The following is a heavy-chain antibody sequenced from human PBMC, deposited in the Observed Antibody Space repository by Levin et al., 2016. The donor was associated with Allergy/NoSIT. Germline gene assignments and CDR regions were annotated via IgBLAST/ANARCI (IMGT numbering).Heavy chain of an antibody. CDR2: ISYDGSNK. Sequence: GESLKISCAASGFTFSSYGMHWVRQAPGKGLEWVAVISYDGSNKYYADSVKGRFTISRDNSKNTLYLQMNSLRAEDTAVYYCARDPTQYYFDYWGQGTLVTVSS. V-gene: IGHV3-30*03. CDR1: GFTFSSYG. J-gene: IGHJ4*02. CDR3: ARDPTQYYFDY.